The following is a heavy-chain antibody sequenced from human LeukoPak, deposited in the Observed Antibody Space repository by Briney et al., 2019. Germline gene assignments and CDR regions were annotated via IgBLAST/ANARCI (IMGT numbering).Heavy chain of an antibody. J-gene: IGHJ4*02. Sequence: GGSLRLSCAASGFTFDDYAMHWVRQAPGKGLEWVSGISWNSGRIGYADSVKGRFTISRDNAKNSLYLQMNSLRAEDTALCYCAKDRGYDLTSDLTFDYWGQGTLVTVSS. CDR2: ISWNSGRI. CDR1: GFTFDDYA. CDR3: AKDRGYDLTSDLTFDY. D-gene: IGHD5-12*01. V-gene: IGHV3-9*01.